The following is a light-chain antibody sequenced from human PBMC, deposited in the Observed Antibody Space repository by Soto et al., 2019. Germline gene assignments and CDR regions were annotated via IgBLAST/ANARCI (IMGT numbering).Light chain of an antibody. CDR2: LSSDGSH. V-gene: IGLV4-69*01. CDR1: SGHSSYA. CDR3: QTWDTGARVV. J-gene: IGLJ2*01. Sequence: QSVLTQSPSASASLGASVKLTCTLSSGHSSYAIAWHQQQPEKGPRYLMKLSSDGSHSKGDGIPDRFSGSSSGAERYLTISSLQSEDEADSYCQTWDTGARVVFGGGTKLTAL.